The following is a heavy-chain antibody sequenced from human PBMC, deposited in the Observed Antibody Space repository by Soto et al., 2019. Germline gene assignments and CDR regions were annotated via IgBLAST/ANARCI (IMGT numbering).Heavy chain of an antibody. Sequence: ASVKVSCKPSGYPFTDYFIHWVRQAPGQGLEWMGIISLYHHSTSYAQKFQGRLTVTADTSTTTVYMDLSSLTSEDSAVYWCARELYSCGGDCPYYMDYWGQGTLVTVSS. J-gene: IGHJ4*02. CDR3: ARELYSCGGDCPYYMDY. CDR1: GYPFTDYF. V-gene: IGHV1-46*01. CDR2: ISLYHHST. D-gene: IGHD2-21*02.